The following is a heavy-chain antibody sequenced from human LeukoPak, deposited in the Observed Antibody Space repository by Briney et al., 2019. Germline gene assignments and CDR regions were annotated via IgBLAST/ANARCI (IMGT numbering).Heavy chain of an antibody. D-gene: IGHD3-16*01. CDR1: GGSFSGYY. CDR3: ASIMYGDLDY. CDR2: INHSGST. Sequence: SETPSLTCAVYGGSFSGYYWSWIRQPPGKGLEWLGEINHSGSTNYNPSLKSRITISVDTSKNQFSLKLSSVTAADTAVYYCASIMYGDLDYWGQGTLVTVSS. J-gene: IGHJ4*02. V-gene: IGHV4-34*01.